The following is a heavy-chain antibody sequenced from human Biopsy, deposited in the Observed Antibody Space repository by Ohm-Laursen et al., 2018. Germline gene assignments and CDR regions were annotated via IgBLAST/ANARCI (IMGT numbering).Heavy chain of an antibody. V-gene: IGHV3-33*06. CDR3: AKCMTGGSNYYFHH. D-gene: IGHD2-8*01. J-gene: IGHJ4*02. CDR1: GFTFSNYG. CDR2: IWYDGSNK. Sequence: RSLRLSCAASGFTFSNYGMHWVRQAPGKGLEWVAAIWYDGSNKNYADSVKGRFTISRDNSKNTLYLQMNSLRGEDTAVYYCAKCMTGGSNYYFHHCGQGTLVTVSS.